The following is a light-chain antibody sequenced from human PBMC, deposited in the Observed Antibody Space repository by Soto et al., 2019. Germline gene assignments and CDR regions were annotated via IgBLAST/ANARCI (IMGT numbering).Light chain of an antibody. V-gene: IGKV1-5*03. CDR3: QQYNSYPS. CDR2: KAS. CDR1: QSISSW. Sequence: DIQMTQSPSTLSASVGDRVTITCRASQSISSWLAWYQQKPRKAPKLLIYKASSLESGVPSRFSGSGSGTEFTLTISSLQPDDFATDYCQQYNSYPSFGGGTKVEIK. J-gene: IGKJ4*01.